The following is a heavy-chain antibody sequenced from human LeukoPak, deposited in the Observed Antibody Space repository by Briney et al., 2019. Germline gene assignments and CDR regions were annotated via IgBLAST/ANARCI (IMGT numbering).Heavy chain of an antibody. CDR1: GFTVSSNY. V-gene: IGHV3-53*01. CDR3: AREGNYYDMDV. Sequence: PGGSLRLSCAASGFTVSSNYMSWVRQAPGKGLEWVSVIFNGGTTYYADSVKGRFTISRDNSKNTLYLQMNSLRAEDTAVYYCAREGNYYDMDVWGQGTTVTVSS. CDR2: IFNGGTT. J-gene: IGHJ6*02.